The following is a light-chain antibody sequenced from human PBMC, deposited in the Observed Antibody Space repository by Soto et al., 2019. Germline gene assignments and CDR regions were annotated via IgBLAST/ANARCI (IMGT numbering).Light chain of an antibody. CDR3: CSYNSSTPRHV. V-gene: IGLV2-14*03. CDR2: DVS. J-gene: IGLJ1*01. CDR1: RSDVGASNY. Sequence: QSVLTQPASVSGSPGQSITISCTGTRSDVGASNYVSWYQQHPDKAPKLMIHDVSNRPSGVSDRFSGSKSGYTASLTISGLQAEDEADYYCCSYNSSTPRHVFGTGTKVTVL.